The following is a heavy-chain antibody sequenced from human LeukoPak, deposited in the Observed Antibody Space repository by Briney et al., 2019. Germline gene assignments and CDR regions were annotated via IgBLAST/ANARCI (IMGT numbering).Heavy chain of an antibody. D-gene: IGHD2-2*02. V-gene: IGHV4-4*03. J-gene: IGHJ6*02. CDR1: VGSISGGNW. CDR3: ATAPILRSEGGEHYKYGMDV. CDR2: INHNGMH. Sequence: TPGSLSLTPAVSVGSISGGNWWTWFRKSPGKGLDWMGEINHNGMHNYNPSLQRRDTVSPYTLKNHFSLKLSTVTASKTAVYHFATAPILRSEGGEHYKYGMDVWGQGTTVIVSS.